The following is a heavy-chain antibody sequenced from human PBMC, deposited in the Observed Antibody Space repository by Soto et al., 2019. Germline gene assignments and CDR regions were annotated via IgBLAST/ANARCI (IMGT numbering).Heavy chain of an antibody. J-gene: IGHJ4*02. CDR3: ARLAYYFDSSGYYQTSPFDY. Sequence: SETLSLTCTVSGGSISSSRYYWGWVRQPPGKGLEWIGIIYHSGSAYYNPSLESRVTISVDTSNNQFSLKLISVTAADTAVYYCARLAYYFDSSGYYQTSPFDYWGQGALVTVSS. CDR1: GGSISSSRYY. V-gene: IGHV4-39*01. CDR2: IYHSGSA. D-gene: IGHD3-22*01.